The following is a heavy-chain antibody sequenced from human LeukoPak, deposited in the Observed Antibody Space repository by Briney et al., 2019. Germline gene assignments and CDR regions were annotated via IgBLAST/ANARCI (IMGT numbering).Heavy chain of an antibody. J-gene: IGHJ4*02. CDR2: VYPSGST. CDR3: ARDYSGGYPGGAVFDY. Sequence: SETLSLTCTVSGGSISSYYWNWIRQPAGKGLEWIGRVYPSGSTNYNPSLKSRVTMSVDTSKNQFSLKLSSVTAADTAVYYCARDYSGGYPGGAVFDYWGQGTLVTVSS. V-gene: IGHV4-4*07. CDR1: GGSISSYY. D-gene: IGHD2-15*01.